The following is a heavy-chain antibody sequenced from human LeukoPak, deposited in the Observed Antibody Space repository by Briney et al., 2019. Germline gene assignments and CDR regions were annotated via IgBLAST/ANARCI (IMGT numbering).Heavy chain of an antibody. CDR1: GGSFNGYY. Sequence: SETLSLTCAVYGGSFNGYYWSWIRQPPGKGLEWIGEINHSGSTNYNPSLKSRVTISVDTSKNQFSLKLSSVTAADTAVYYCARKAPSFGVVKGAFDIWGQGTMVTVSS. D-gene: IGHD3-3*01. V-gene: IGHV4-34*01. CDR2: INHSGST. CDR3: ARKAPSFGVVKGAFDI. J-gene: IGHJ3*02.